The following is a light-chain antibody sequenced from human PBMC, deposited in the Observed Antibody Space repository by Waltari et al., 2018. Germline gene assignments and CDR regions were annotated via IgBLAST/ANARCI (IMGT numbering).Light chain of an antibody. CDR1: QDISSY. V-gene: IGKV1-9*01. J-gene: IGKJ4*01. CDR2: AAS. Sequence: DIRLTQSPSFLSASVRDRVTITCRASQDISSYLAWYQQKPGKAPKLLIYAASTLQSGVSSRFSGSGFGTEFTLTISSLQTEDFATYYCQQVNSHPLTFGGGTKVEIE. CDR3: QQVNSHPLT.